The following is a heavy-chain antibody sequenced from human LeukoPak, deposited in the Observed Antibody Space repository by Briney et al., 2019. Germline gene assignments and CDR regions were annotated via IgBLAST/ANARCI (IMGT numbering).Heavy chain of an antibody. Sequence: ASVKVSCKASGYTFTSYGISWVRQATGQGLEWMGWMNPNSGNTGYAQKFQGRVTMTRNTSISTAYMELSSLRSEDTAVYYCARGLGSGYVHNWFDPWGQGTLVTVSS. J-gene: IGHJ5*02. V-gene: IGHV1-8*02. CDR3: ARGLGSGYVHNWFDP. CDR1: GYTFTSYG. CDR2: MNPNSGNT. D-gene: IGHD5-12*01.